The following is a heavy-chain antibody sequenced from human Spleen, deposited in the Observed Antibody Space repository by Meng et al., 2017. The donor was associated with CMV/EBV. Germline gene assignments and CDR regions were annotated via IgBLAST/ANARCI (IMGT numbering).Heavy chain of an antibody. Sequence: QVQLVQSGAEVKKPGTSVKISCKSSGYTFTSRDITWVRRAPGQGLEWMGWINADNGNAKYVQNFQGRVIMTIDTSTSTAYMELRSLRSDDTAVYYCATIDYDSTAYNSPPFDYWGQGTLVTVSS. V-gene: IGHV1-18*01. CDR3: ATIDYDSTAYNSPPFDY. CDR2: INADNGNA. J-gene: IGHJ4*02. CDR1: GYTFTSRD. D-gene: IGHD3-22*01.